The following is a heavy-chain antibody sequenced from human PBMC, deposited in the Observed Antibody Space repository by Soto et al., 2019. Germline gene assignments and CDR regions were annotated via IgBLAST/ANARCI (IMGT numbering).Heavy chain of an antibody. D-gene: IGHD1-26*01. CDR1: GFTFSANA. J-gene: IGHJ4*02. V-gene: IGHV3-30-3*01. Sequence: QEQLVESGGDVVQPGRSLTLSCAASGFTFSANAMHWVRQAPGKGVEWVAVIAYDGTIKIYRDSVKGRFTISRDDSKSTLYLQMNSLRPEDKAVYYCARDKIKGAPDYLDSWGQGTLVTVSS. CDR3: ARDKIKGAPDYLDS. CDR2: IAYDGTIK.